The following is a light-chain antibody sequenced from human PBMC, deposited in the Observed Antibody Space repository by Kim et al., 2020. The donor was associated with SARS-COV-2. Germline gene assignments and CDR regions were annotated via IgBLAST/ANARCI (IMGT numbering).Light chain of an antibody. CDR3: SSRDNYFNVL. V-gene: IGLV3-19*01. CDR2: GKN. CDR1: SLRNYY. Sequence: SSELTQDPAVSVALGQTVRITCQGDSLRNYYATWYQQKPGQSPILVMFGKNSRPSGIPDRFSGSNSGNTASLTITGAQAEDEADYYCSSRDNYFNVLFGGGTKLTVL. J-gene: IGLJ3*02.